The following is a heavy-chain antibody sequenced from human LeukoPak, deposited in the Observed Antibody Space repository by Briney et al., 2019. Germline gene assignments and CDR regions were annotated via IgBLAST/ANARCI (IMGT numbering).Heavy chain of an antibody. CDR3: ARDKDVYFDY. CDR1: GFTFSTYR. V-gene: IGHV3-21*01. J-gene: IGHJ4*02. Sequence: GGSLRLSCVGTGFTFSTYRMDWVRQAPGKGLEWVSSISSSSSYIYYADSVKGRITISRDNAKNSLYLQMNSLRVEDTAVYYCARDKDVYFDYWGQGTLVTVSS. CDR2: ISSSSSYI.